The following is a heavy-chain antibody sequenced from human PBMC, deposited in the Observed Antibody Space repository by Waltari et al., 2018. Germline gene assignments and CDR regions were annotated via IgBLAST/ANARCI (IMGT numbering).Heavy chain of an antibody. CDR1: GFPFSRIR. D-gene: IGHD2-2*01. Sequence: EVQLVESGGGLVKPGGSLRLSCAASGFPFSRIRSNWVRQAPGKGLEWVSSISSSSSYIYYADSVKGRFTISRDNAKNSLYLQMNSLRAEDTAVYYCARDPRYCSSTSCHDYWGQGTLVTVSS. CDR2: ISSSSSYI. J-gene: IGHJ4*02. CDR3: ARDPRYCSSTSCHDY. V-gene: IGHV3-21*01.